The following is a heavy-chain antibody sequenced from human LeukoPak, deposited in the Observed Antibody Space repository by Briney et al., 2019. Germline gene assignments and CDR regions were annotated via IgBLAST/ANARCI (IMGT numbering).Heavy chain of an antibody. CDR3: ARVGGMITINNADFDI. CDR2: IYHIGSN. CDR1: GGSLKSYY. V-gene: IGHV4-59*01. Sequence: SEALSVTFMFSGGSLKSYYWNWMRQPPGKGREWMGYIYHIGSNNYNHSFRSRVTISIARSKSHFSLNLTSVTLADTAIYYCARVGGMITINNADFDIWGQGTMVTVSS. J-gene: IGHJ3*02. D-gene: IGHD3-16*01.